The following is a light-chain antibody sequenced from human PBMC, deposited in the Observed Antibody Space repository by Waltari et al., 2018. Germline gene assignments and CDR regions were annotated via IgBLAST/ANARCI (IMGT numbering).Light chain of an antibody. CDR1: SSDVGGYNY. CDR2: EVS. V-gene: IGLV2-14*01. Sequence: QSALTQPASVSGSPGQSITISCTGTSSDVGGYNYVSWYQQPPGKAPKLMIYEVSNRPAGVAQRVSVSESGNTACLTISGVQAEDEAEYYCSSYTSSSVVFGGGTKLTVL. J-gene: IGLJ2*01. CDR3: SSYTSSSVV.